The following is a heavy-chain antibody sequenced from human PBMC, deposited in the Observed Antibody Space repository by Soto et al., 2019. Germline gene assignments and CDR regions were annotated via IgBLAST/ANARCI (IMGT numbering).Heavy chain of an antibody. D-gene: IGHD3-10*01. CDR3: ARGRGGVQH. J-gene: IGHJ1*01. Sequence: QVQLQQWGAGLLKPSETLSLTCAVYGGSFSGYYCSWIRQPPGKGLEWIGELNDSGSPNYNASLKSRVRISVDTSKNQASLKLSSVTAAATAVYYRARGRGGVQHWGQGTLVTVSS. CDR2: LNDSGSP. V-gene: IGHV4-34*01. CDR1: GGSFSGYY.